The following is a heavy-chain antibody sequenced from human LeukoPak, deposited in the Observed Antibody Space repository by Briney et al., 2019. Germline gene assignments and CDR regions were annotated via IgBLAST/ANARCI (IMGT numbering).Heavy chain of an antibody. V-gene: IGHV1-69*13. CDR1: GYTFTSYG. CDR2: IIPIFGTA. CDR3: ARWRYCSGGSCYGGSYFDY. J-gene: IGHJ4*02. D-gene: IGHD2-15*01. Sequence: SVKVSCKASGYTFTSYGISWVRQAPGQGLEWMGGIIPIFGTANYAQKFQGRVTITADESTSTAYMELSSLRSEDTAVYYCARWRYCSGGSCYGGSYFDYWGQGTLATVSS.